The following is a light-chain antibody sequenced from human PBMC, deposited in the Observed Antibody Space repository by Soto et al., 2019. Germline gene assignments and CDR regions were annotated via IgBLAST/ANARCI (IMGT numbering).Light chain of an antibody. CDR1: SSDIGGYNY. V-gene: IGLV2-14*01. Sequence: QSVLTQPASVSGSPGQSITISCTGTSSDIGGYNYVSWYQQHPDKAPKLMIYEVSNRPSGVSNRFSGSKSGNTASLTISGLQAEDEAYYYCSSYTTSSSTLVVFGVGTTLTVL. CDR3: SSYTTSSSTLVV. J-gene: IGLJ2*01. CDR2: EVS.